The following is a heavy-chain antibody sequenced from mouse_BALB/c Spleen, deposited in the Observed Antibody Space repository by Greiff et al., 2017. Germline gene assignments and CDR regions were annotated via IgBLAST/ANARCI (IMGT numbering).Heavy chain of an antibody. D-gene: IGHD3-3*01. CDR2: INPGSGGT. CDR3: ARWGDGWFAY. V-gene: IGHV1-54*01. Sequence: VQLQESGAELVRPGTSVKVSCKASGYAFTNYLIEWVKQRPGQGLEWIGVINPGSGGTNYNEKFKGKATLTADKSSSTAYMQLSSLTSDDSAVYFCARWGDGWFAYWGQGTLVTVSA. CDR1: GYAFTNYL. J-gene: IGHJ3*01.